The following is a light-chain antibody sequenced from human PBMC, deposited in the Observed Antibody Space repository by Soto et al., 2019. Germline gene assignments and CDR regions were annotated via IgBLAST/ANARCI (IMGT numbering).Light chain of an antibody. CDR3: QQAHSIPWT. J-gene: IGKJ1*01. CDR2: GVS. Sequence: DIPMTQSPSSKSASVGDRVTISCRASENVGKYLNWYQQEAGRAPELLIYGVSTLHSGVPSRFSGSGSGTEFSFIIASLQPEDSATAYGQQAHSIPWTFGQGAEVEIK. V-gene: IGKV1-39*01. CDR1: ENVGKY.